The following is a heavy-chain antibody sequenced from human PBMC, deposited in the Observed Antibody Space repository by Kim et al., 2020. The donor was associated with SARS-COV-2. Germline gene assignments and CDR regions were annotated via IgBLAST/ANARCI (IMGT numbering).Heavy chain of an antibody. CDR1: GDTFTRYA. J-gene: IGHJ4*02. Sequence: ASVKVSCKASGDTFTRYAINWVRQAPGQGLEWMGWMNPISGKTNYAQKFQGRVTMTRDDPTSTAYMELSGLRFEDTAFYYCARGRLVTTFGVPIRSDGLLDYWGQGTLVTVSS. CDR3: ARGRLVTTFGVPIRSDGLLDY. CDR2: MNPISGKT. V-gene: IGHV1-8*02. D-gene: IGHD3-3*01.